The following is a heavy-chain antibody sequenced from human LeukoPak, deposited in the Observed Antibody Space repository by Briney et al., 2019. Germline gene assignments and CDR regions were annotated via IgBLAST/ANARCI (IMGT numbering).Heavy chain of an antibody. D-gene: IGHD1-26*01. Sequence: GGSLRLSCAAPGFTFSSYGMHWVRQAPGKGLEWVAFIRYDGSNKYYADTVKGRFTISRDNSKNTLYLQMNRLRAEDTALYYCARYLGRYFDYWGQGTLVTVSS. CDR1: GFTFSSYG. V-gene: IGHV3-30*02. CDR3: ARYLGRYFDY. J-gene: IGHJ4*02. CDR2: IRYDGSNK.